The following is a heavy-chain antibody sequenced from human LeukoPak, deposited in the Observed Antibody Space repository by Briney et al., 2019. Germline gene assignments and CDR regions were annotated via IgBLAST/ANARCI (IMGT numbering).Heavy chain of an antibody. J-gene: IGHJ6*03. D-gene: IGHD6-13*01. CDR1: GGPITTSY. V-gene: IGHV4-59*08. Sequence: SETLPLTCTVPGGPITTSYWAWIRRPPGKGLEWIGSIYYCGNTNYNPSLKSRVTISVDTSKNQFSLKLSSVTAADTAVYYCARVAREGIAAAGTDRDYYYYYYMDVWGKGTTVTVSS. CDR3: ARVAREGIAAAGTDRDYYYYYYMDV. CDR2: IYYCGNT.